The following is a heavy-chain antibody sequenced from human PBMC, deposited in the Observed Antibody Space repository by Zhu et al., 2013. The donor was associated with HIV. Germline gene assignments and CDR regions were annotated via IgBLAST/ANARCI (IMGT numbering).Heavy chain of an antibody. Sequence: QVQLVQSGAEVKKPGSPVKVSCKASGGTFSSYAISWVRQAPGHGLEWMGWIIPIFGTTNYAQRFQGRVTITADKSTSTAYLDLSSLRSEDSAVYYCARGNRYCTGGSCYLDSWGQGTLVTVSS. CDR2: IIPIFGTT. CDR3: ARGNRYCTGGSCYLDS. J-gene: IGHJ4*02. V-gene: IGHV1-69*14. CDR1: GGTFSSYA. D-gene: IGHD2-8*02.